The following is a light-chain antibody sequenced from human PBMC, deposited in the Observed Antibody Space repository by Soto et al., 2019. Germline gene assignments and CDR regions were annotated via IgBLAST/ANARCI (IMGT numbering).Light chain of an antibody. CDR2: DVN. CDR3: CSYAGNYTYV. Sequence: QSALTQPRSVSGSPGQSVTISCTGTSSDVGGFDYVSWYQQHPGKAPKLMLYDVNKRPSGVPDRFSGFKSGNTASLTISGRQAEGEADYSCCSYAGNYTYVFGTGTKVTVL. CDR1: SSDVGGFDY. V-gene: IGLV2-11*01. J-gene: IGLJ1*01.